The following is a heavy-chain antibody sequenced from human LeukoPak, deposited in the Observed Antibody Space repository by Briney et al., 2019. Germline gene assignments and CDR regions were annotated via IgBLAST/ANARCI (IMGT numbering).Heavy chain of an antibody. D-gene: IGHD6-19*01. J-gene: IGHJ4*02. CDR3: ARVGYSSGYDY. Sequence: GGSLRLSCRGSGFTFGDYALTWVRQAPGKGLVWVSRINSADGSSTIYADSVKGRFTISRDNAKNTLYLQMNSLRAEDTAVYYCARVGYSSGYDYWGQGTLVTVSS. CDR1: GFTFGDYA. CDR2: INSADGSST. V-gene: IGHV3-74*01.